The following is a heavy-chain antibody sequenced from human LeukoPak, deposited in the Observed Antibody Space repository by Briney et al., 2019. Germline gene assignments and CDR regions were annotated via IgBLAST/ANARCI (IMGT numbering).Heavy chain of an antibody. J-gene: IGHJ4*02. Sequence: PSETLSLTCSVSGGSINSYYWSWLRQPPGKGLEWIGYLYHSGSTNYKSPLKSRVTISGDTSKNQSSLKLGSVTAADTAVYYCARQAESGYDRFDYWGQGTLVTVSS. CDR3: ARQAESGYDRFDY. CDR1: GGSINSYY. CDR2: LYHSGST. D-gene: IGHD5-12*01. V-gene: IGHV4-59*08.